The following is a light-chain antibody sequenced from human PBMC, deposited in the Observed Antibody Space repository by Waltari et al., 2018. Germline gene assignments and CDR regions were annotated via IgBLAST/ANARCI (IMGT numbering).Light chain of an antibody. CDR1: QSVSSS. J-gene: IGKJ4*01. V-gene: IGKV3-11*01. CDR3: QQRSSWPLT. CDR2: DAS. Sequence: EIVLTQSPATLSLSPGERATLSCRASQSVSSSLAWYQHKPCQAPRLLIYDASNRAPGIPARFRGSGSGTDFTLTISSLEPEDFAVYYCQQRSSWPLTFGGGTKVEIK.